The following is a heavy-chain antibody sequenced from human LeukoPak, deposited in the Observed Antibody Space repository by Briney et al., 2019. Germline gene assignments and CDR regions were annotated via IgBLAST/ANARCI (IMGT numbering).Heavy chain of an antibody. V-gene: IGHV4-61*02. D-gene: IGHD2-15*01. Sequence: PSQTLSLTCTVSGGSISSGSYYGSWIRQPAGEGLEWIGCIYTTGSTNYNPSLKSRVTISVDTSKNQFSLKLSSVTAADTAVYYCARHTYCSGGSCYPHYNWFDPWGQGTLVTVSS. CDR1: GGSISSGSYY. CDR2: IYTTGST. CDR3: ARHTYCSGGSCYPHYNWFDP. J-gene: IGHJ5*02.